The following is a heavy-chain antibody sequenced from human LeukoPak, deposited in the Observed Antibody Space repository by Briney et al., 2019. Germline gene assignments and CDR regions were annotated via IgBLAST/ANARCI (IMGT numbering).Heavy chain of an antibody. CDR1: GYTFTIYY. J-gene: IGHJ5*02. CDR3: ARVTASAQLDP. V-gene: IGHV1-46*01. D-gene: IGHD2-21*02. CDR2: INPSGGST. Sequence: ASVKVSFKASGYTFTIYYMHWVRQAPGQGLEWMGIINPSGGSTSYAQKFQGRVTMTRDTSTSTVYMELSSLRSEDTAVYYCARVTASAQLDPWGQGTLVTVSS.